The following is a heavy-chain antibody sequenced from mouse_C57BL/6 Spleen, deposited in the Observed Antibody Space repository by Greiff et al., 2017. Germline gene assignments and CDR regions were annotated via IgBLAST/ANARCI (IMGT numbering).Heavy chain of an antibody. CDR2: IWGVGST. V-gene: IGHV2-6*01. J-gene: IGHJ3*01. Sequence: VHLVESGPGLVAPSQSLSITCTVSGFSLTGYGVDWVRQSPGKGLAWLGVIWGVGSTNYNSALKSRLSISKDTSKSQVFLKMNSLQTDDTAMYYCASDGRSGSRGAYWGQGTLVTVSA. D-gene: IGHD1-1*01. CDR1: GFSLTGYG. CDR3: ASDGRSGSRGAY.